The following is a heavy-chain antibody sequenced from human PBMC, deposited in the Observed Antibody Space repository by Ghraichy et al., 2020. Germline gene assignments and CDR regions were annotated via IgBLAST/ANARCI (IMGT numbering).Heavy chain of an antibody. CDR3: ARTTSYSSGCPDY. CDR2: IYYSGST. Sequence: SETLSLTCTVSGGSISSSSHYWGWIRQPPGKRLEWIGSIYYSGSTYYNPSLKSRVTISVDTSKNQFSLKLNSVTAADTAVYYCARTTSYSSGCPDYWGQGTLVTVSS. J-gene: IGHJ4*02. CDR1: GGSISSSSHY. V-gene: IGHV4-39*01. D-gene: IGHD6-19*01.